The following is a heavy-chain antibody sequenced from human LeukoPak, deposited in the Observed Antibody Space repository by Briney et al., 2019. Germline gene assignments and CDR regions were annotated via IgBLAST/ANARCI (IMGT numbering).Heavy chain of an antibody. CDR2: IYYSGST. Sequence: SETLSLTCTVSGGSISSYYWSWIRQPAGKGLEWIGSIYYSGSTYYNPSLKSRVTISVDTSKNQFSLKLSSVTAADTAVYYCARMVPAAMRDWFDPWGQGTLVTVSS. CDR3: ARMVPAAMRDWFDP. CDR1: GGSISSYY. V-gene: IGHV4-4*07. D-gene: IGHD2-2*01. J-gene: IGHJ5*02.